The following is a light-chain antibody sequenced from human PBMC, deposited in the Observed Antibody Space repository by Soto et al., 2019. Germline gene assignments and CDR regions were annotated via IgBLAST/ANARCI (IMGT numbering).Light chain of an antibody. CDR1: TTNVATYNY. CDR2: NVS. J-gene: IGLJ3*02. Sequence: QSALTQPLSVSGSPGQSVTISCTGTTTNVATYNYVSWYQHHPGKAPKLILYNVSERPSGVSDRFSGSKSGNAASLTISGLQADDEADYYCCSYEGSSNWLFGGGTKLT. V-gene: IGLV2-11*01. CDR3: CSYEGSSNWL.